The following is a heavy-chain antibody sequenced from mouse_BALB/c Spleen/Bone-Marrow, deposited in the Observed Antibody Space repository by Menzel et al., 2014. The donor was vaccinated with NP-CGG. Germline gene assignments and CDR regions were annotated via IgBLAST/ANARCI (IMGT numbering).Heavy chain of an antibody. CDR1: GYTLTDNA. CDR2: ISGYYGDA. V-gene: IGHV1S137*01. Sequence: VQLQQSGAKLVRPGVSVKISCKGSGYTLTDNAMHWVKRSHAKSLEWIGLISGYYGDAIYNQKFKGKATMTVDKSSSTAYMELARLTSEDSAIYYCARSGKVRNAMDYWGQGTSVTVSS. CDR3: ARSGKVRNAMDY. D-gene: IGHD2-14*01. J-gene: IGHJ4*01.